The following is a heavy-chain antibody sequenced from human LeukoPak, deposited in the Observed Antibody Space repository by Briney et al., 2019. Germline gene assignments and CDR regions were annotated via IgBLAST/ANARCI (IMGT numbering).Heavy chain of an antibody. CDR3: ARKNYYDSSGSYVY. J-gene: IGHJ4*02. V-gene: IGHV1-2*02. D-gene: IGHD3-22*01. CDR2: INPNSGGT. Sequence: ASVKVSCKASGYTFTGYYMHWVRQAPGQGLEWMGWINPNSGGTNYAQKFQGRVTMTRDTSISTAYMELSRLRSDDTAVYYCARKNYYDSSGSYVYWGQGTLVTVSS. CDR1: GYTFTGYY.